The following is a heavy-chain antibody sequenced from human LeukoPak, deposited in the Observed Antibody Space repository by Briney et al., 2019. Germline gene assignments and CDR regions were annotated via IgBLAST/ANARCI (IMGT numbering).Heavy chain of an antibody. J-gene: IGHJ4*02. D-gene: IGHD3-10*01. V-gene: IGHV3-7*01. Sequence: GGSLRLSCAASGFTFSSYAMSWVRQAPGKGLEWVANIKQDGSEKYYVDSVKGRFTISRDNAKNSLYLQMNSLRAEDTAVYYCARAPGSYFDYWGQGTLVTVSS. CDR1: GFTFSSYA. CDR2: IKQDGSEK. CDR3: ARAPGSYFDY.